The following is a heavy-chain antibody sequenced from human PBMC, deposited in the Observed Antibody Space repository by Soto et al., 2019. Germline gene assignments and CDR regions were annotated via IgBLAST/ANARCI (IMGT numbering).Heavy chain of an antibody. V-gene: IGHV3-30-3*01. J-gene: IGHJ4*02. D-gene: IGHD1-26*01. CDR3: ASLTLGRGRSYPQY. CDR2: ISYDGSNK. Sequence: LRLSCAASGFTFSSYAMHWVRQAPGKGLEWVAVISYDGSNKYYVDSVKGRFTISRDNSKNTLYLQMNSLRAEDTAVYYCASLTLGRGRSYPQYWGQGTLVTVSS. CDR1: GFTFSSYA.